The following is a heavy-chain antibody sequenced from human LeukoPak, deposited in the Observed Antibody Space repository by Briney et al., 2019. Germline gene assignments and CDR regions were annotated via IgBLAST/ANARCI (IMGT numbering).Heavy chain of an antibody. D-gene: IGHD2-2*01. CDR3: ARDSSQYQLLSPKYFYYYYYMDV. CDR1: GFTFSSYA. V-gene: IGHV3-23*01. CDR2: ISGSGGST. Sequence: GGSLRLSCAASGFTFSSYAMGWVRQAPGKGLEWVSAISGSGGSTYYADSVKGRFTISRDNSKNTLYLQMNSLRAEDTAVYYCARDSSQYQLLSPKYFYYYYYMDVWGKGTTVTVSS. J-gene: IGHJ6*03.